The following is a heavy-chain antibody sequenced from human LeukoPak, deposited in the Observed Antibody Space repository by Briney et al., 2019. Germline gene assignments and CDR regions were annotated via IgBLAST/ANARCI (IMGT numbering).Heavy chain of an antibody. CDR2: ISYDGSNK. J-gene: IGHJ4*02. V-gene: IGHV3-30-3*01. CDR1: GFTFSSYA. D-gene: IGHD2-15*01. Sequence: GGSLRLSCAASGFTFSSYAMHWVRQAPGKGLEWVAVISYDGSNKYYADSVKGRFTISRDNSKNTLYLQMNSLRAEDTAVYYCAKGDSNCCYSPVDYWGQGTLVTVSS. CDR3: AKGDSNCCYSPVDY.